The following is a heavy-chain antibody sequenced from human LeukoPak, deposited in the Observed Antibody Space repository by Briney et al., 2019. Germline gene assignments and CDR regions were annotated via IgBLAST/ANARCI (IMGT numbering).Heavy chain of an antibody. CDR3: ARRGYGGYDNDAFDI. Sequence: PGGSLRLSCAASGFTFSSYWMHWVRQAPGKGLVWVSRINSDGSSTSYADSVKGRFTISRDNAKNTLYLQMNSLRAEDTAVYYCARRGYGGYDNDAFDIWGQGTMVTVSS. CDR1: GFTFSSYW. J-gene: IGHJ3*02. CDR2: INSDGSST. D-gene: IGHD5-12*01. V-gene: IGHV3-74*01.